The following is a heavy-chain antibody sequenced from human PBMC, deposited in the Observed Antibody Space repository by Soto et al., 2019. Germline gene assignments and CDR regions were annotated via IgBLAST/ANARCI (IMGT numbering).Heavy chain of an antibody. V-gene: IGHV1-18*01. CDR3: ARAVFGVVLRFDP. Sequence: ASVKVSCQASGYTFTSYGISWGRQAPGQGLEWMGWISPFNGTANYAQKLQGRVTMTADASTSTAYMELSSLRSEDTAVYYCARAVFGVVLRFDPWGQGTLVTVSS. CDR1: GYTFTSYG. CDR2: ISPFNGTA. J-gene: IGHJ5*02. D-gene: IGHD3-3*01.